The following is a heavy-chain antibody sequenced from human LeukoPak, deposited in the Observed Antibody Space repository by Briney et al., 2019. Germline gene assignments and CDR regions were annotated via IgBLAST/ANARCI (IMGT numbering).Heavy chain of an antibody. CDR2: ISSSSSYI. CDR1: GFTFSSYS. V-gene: IGHV3-21*01. CDR3: GKDISGGGSPRFDP. J-gene: IGHJ5*02. D-gene: IGHD2-15*01. Sequence: PGGSLRLSCAASGFTFSSYSMNWVRQAPGKGLEWVSSISSSSSYIYYADSVKGRFTISRDKAKNSLYLQMNSLRAADTAVYYCGKDISGGGSPRFDPWGQGTLVTVSS.